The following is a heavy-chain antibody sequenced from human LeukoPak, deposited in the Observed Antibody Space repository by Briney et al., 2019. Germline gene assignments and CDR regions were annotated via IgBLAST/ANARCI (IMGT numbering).Heavy chain of an antibody. CDR3: ARGPSSGYHEY. J-gene: IGHJ4*02. Sequence: GGSLRLSCTASGFTFGAYRMSWVRQAPGKGLEWVGRIRNKANGDTTEYAASVKGRFTISRGDSKNSLYLRMNSLKTEDTAVYYCARGPSSGYHEYWGQGTVVTVSS. D-gene: IGHD3-22*01. CDR2: IRNKANGDTT. V-gene: IGHV3-72*01. CDR1: GFTFGAYR.